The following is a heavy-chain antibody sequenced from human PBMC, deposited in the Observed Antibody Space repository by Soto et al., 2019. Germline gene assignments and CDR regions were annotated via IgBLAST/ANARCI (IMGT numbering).Heavy chain of an antibody. CDR3: ARDSIETEPSGYDFERGY. CDR1: GFTFSSYS. V-gene: IGHV3-21*01. J-gene: IGHJ4*02. CDR2: ISSSGSYI. D-gene: IGHD5-12*01. Sequence: GGSLRLSCAASGFTFSSYSMNWVRQAPGKGLEWVSSISSSGSYIYYADSVKGRFTISRDNAKNSLYLQMNSLRAEDTAVYYCARDSIETEPSGYDFERGYWGQGTLVNVSS.